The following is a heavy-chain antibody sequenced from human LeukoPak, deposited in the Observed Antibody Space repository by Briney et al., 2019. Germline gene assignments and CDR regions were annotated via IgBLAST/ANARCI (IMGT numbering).Heavy chain of an antibody. V-gene: IGHV4-61*02. D-gene: IGHD5-24*01. CDR2: IYTSGST. CDR3: ARDGYNLGLAAY. J-gene: IGHJ4*02. Sequence: PSQTLSLTCTVSGGSISSGSYYWSWIREPAGKGLEWIGRIYTSGSTNYNPSLKSRVTISVDTSKNQFSLKLSSVTAADTAVYYCARDGYNLGLAAYWGQGTLLTVSS. CDR1: GGSISSGSYY.